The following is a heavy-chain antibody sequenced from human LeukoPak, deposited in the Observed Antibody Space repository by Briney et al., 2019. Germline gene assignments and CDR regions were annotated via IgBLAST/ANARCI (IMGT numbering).Heavy chain of an antibody. Sequence: GGSLRLSCLGSGFTFSSYAMSWVRQAPGKGLEWVSAISGSGGSTYYADSVKGRFTISRDNSKNTLYLQMNSLRAEDTAVYYCAKDSTGLSTPTDYWGQGTLVTVSS. CDR3: AKDSTGLSTPTDY. J-gene: IGHJ4*02. D-gene: IGHD3-16*01. CDR1: GFTFSSYA. V-gene: IGHV3-23*01. CDR2: ISGSGGST.